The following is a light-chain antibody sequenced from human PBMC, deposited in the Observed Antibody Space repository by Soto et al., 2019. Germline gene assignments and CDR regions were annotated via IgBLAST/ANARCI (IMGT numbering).Light chain of an antibody. J-gene: IGKJ4*01. Sequence: DIQMTQSPSSLSASVGDRVTSTCQASQDITNYLNWYQQKPGKAPKLLIYDASNLETGVPSRFSGSGSGTDFTFTVSSLQPEDFATYYCQQYDNLPLTFGGGTKVEIK. CDR3: QQYDNLPLT. CDR1: QDITNY. V-gene: IGKV1-33*01. CDR2: DAS.